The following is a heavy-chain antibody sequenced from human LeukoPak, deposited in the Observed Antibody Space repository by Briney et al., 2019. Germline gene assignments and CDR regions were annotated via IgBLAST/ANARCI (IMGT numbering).Heavy chain of an antibody. Sequence: PSETLSLTCTVSGGSISSYYWSWIRQPPGKGLEWIGYIYYSGSTNYNPSLKSRVTISVDKSKNQFSLKLSSVTAADTAVYYCARVHTANVFDIWGQGTMVTVSS. CDR1: GGSISSYY. CDR2: IYYSGST. D-gene: IGHD5-18*01. J-gene: IGHJ3*02. V-gene: IGHV4-59*12. CDR3: ARVHTANVFDI.